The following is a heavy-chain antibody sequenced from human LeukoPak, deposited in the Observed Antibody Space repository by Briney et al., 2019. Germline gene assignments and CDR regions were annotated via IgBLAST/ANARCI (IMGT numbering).Heavy chain of an antibody. V-gene: IGHV1-2*02. CDR2: INPNSGGT. D-gene: IGHD1-14*01. CDR3: ARGWYYYYYYMDV. Sequence: ASVKVSCKASGYTFTGYYMHWVRQAPGQGLEWMGWINPNSGGTNYAQKFQGRVTMTRDTSINTAYMELTRLRSDDTAVYYCARGWYYYYYYMDVWGKGTTVTVSS. J-gene: IGHJ6*03. CDR1: GYTFTGYY.